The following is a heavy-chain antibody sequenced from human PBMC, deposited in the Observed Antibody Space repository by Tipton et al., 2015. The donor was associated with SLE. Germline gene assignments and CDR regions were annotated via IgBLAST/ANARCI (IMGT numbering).Heavy chain of an antibody. Sequence: LRLSCTVSGGSISSGSYYWSWIRQPAGKGLEWIGRIYTSGSTNYNPSPKSRVTMSVDTSKNQFSLKLSSVTAADTAVYYCARAVGWFDPWGQGTLVTVSS. CDR3: ARAVGWFDP. CDR1: GGSISSGSYY. J-gene: IGHJ5*02. CDR2: IYTSGST. D-gene: IGHD2-15*01. V-gene: IGHV4-61*02.